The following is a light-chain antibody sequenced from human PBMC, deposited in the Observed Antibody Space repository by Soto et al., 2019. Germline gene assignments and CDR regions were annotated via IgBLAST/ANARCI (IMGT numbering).Light chain of an antibody. Sequence: QSALTQPASVSGSPGQSITISCTGTSSDVGTYKYVSWYQQLPGKAPKLMIYEVSNRPSGVSNRFSGSKSGNTASLTISELQAEDEADYYCSSYTSRSTPVFGGGPKLTVL. CDR2: EVS. V-gene: IGLV2-14*01. CDR3: SSYTSRSTPV. CDR1: SSDVGTYKY. J-gene: IGLJ2*01.